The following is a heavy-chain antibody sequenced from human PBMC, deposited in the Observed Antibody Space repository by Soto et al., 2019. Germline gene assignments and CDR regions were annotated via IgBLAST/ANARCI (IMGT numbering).Heavy chain of an antibody. CDR3: AKEPHYDFWSGGPYYYDYYMDV. V-gene: IGHV3-23*01. J-gene: IGHJ6*03. CDR1: GSTVSTYA. CDR2: LSGSGTAT. D-gene: IGHD3-3*01. Sequence: ELQLFESGGGLVKPGGTLRLSCAASGSTVSTYAVTWVRQAPGKGLEWVSTLSGSGTATYYADSVKGRFTISRDNSEDTLYLDMNSLRVEDTAIYYCAKEPHYDFWSGGPYYYDYYMDVWGKGATVIVSS.